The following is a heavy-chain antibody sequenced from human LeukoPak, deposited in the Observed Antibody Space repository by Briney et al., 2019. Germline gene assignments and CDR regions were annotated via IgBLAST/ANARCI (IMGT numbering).Heavy chain of an antibody. J-gene: IGHJ4*02. CDR2: ISYDGGDP. CDR1: GFTFSSYW. Sequence: GGSLRLSCAASGFTFSSYWMHWVRQAPGKGLVWVSRISYDGGDPSYADSVKGRFTISRDNAKNSLYLQMNSLRAEDTALYYCAKADRSGSYSFDYWGQGTLVTVSS. V-gene: IGHV3-74*01. CDR3: AKADRSGSYSFDY. D-gene: IGHD1-26*01.